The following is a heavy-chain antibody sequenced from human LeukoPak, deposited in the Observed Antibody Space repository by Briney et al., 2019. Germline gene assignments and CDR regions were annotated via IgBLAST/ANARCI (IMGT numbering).Heavy chain of an antibody. D-gene: IGHD6-19*01. CDR3: AKIGGVTVAASPLDYYYYYMDV. Sequence: PGGSLRLSCAASGFTFSSYSMNWVRQAPGKGLEWVSAISGSGGSTYYADSVKGRFTISRDNSKNTLYLQMNSLRAEDTAVYYCAKIGGVTVAASPLDYYYYYMDVWGKGTTVTVSS. CDR2: ISGSGGST. V-gene: IGHV3-23*01. CDR1: GFTFSSYS. J-gene: IGHJ6*03.